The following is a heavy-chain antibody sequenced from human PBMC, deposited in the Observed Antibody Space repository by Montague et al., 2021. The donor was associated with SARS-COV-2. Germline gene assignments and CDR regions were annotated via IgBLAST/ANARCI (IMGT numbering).Heavy chain of an antibody. Sequence: SETRSLTCTVSGGSISSSSYYWAWIRQPPGKGLEWIGSIYYSGSTYYNPSLKSRVIISVDTSKNQLSLKLSSVTAADTAVYYCATQYDRSGCIPGPFEIWGQGTLLTVSS. CDR3: ATQYDRSGCIPGPFEI. J-gene: IGHJ3*02. CDR2: IYYSGST. D-gene: IGHD6-19*01. CDR1: GGSISSSSYY. V-gene: IGHV4-39*01.